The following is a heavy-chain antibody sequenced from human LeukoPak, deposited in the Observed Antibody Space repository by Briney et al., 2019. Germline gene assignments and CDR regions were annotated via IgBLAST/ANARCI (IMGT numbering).Heavy chain of an antibody. D-gene: IGHD2-2*01. J-gene: IGHJ4*02. Sequence: SETLSLTCTVSGGSITTYYWTWIRQPPGKGLEWIAYIHSSGSTNYNPSLKSRVTISVDTSKNQFSLRLSSMTAADTAVYYCARSRGTSSNFDSWGQGTLVTVSS. CDR1: GGSITTYY. V-gene: IGHV4-59*08. CDR2: IHSSGST. CDR3: ARSRGTSSNFDS.